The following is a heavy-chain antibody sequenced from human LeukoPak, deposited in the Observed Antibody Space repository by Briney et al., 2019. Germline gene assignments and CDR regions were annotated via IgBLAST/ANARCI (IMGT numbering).Heavy chain of an antibody. CDR1: GFTLSSYA. D-gene: IGHD2-8*01. J-gene: IGHJ6*03. Sequence: GGSLRLSCAASGFTLSSYAMSWVRQAPGKGLEWVSAISDTGNTYHADSVKGRFSISRDSSKNILYLQMNSLRAEDTAVYYCAKDRCSNGIGCYYYYMDVWGKGTTVTISS. CDR2: ISDTGNT. CDR3: AKDRCSNGIGCYYYYMDV. V-gene: IGHV3-23*01.